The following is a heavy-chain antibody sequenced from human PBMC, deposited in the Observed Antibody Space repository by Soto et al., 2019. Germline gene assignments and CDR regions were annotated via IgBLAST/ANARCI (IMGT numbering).Heavy chain of an antibody. CDR3: AKPQVEGDYRLFYFDY. CDR1: GFTFSSYA. D-gene: IGHD3-16*01. CDR2: ISGSGGST. V-gene: IGHV3-23*01. Sequence: GGSLRLSCAASGFTFSSYAMSWVRQAPGKGLEWVSAISGSGGSTYYADSVKGRFTISRDNSKNTLYLQMNSLRAEDTAVYYWAKPQVEGDYRLFYFDYWGQGTLVTVSS. J-gene: IGHJ4*02.